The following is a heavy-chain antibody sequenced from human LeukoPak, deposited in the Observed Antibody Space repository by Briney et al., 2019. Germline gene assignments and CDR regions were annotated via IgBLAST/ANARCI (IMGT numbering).Heavy chain of an antibody. CDR2: IWYDGSNK. V-gene: IGHV3-33*01. Sequence: GGSLRLSCAASGFTFSSYGMHWVRQAPGKGLEWVAVIWYDGSNKFYADSVKGRFTISRDNSKNTLYLEMNSLRAEDTAVYYLARAGAVASNILWFDPWGQGTLVTVSS. J-gene: IGHJ5*02. CDR1: GFTFSSYG. CDR3: ARAGAVASNILWFDP. D-gene: IGHD6-19*01.